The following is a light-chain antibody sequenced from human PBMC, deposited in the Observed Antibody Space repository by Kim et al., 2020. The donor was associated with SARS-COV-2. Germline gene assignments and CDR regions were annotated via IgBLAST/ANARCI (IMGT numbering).Light chain of an antibody. CDR1: NIGSKS. CDR3: QVWDSSSDHPV. CDR2: YDS. J-gene: IGLJ3*02. Sequence: APGNTARITCGGNNIGSKSVHCYQQKPGQAPVLVIYYDSDRPSGIPERFSGSNSGNTATLTISRVEAGDEADYYCQVWDSSSDHPVFGGGTKLTVL. V-gene: IGLV3-21*04.